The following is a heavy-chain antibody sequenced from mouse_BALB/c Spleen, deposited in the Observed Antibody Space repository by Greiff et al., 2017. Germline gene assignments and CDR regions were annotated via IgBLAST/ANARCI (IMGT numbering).Heavy chain of an antibody. CDR3: ARIVLVSYAMDY. CDR1: GYAFSSYW. V-gene: IGHV1-80*01. J-gene: IGHJ4*01. Sequence: VQLVESGAELVRPGSSVKISCKASGYAFSSYWMNWVKQRPGQGLEWIGQIYPGDGDTNYNGKFKGKATLTADKSSSTAYMQLSSLTSEDSAVYFCARIVLVSYAMDYWGQGTSVTVSS. CDR2: IYPGDGDT. D-gene: IGHD2-10*02.